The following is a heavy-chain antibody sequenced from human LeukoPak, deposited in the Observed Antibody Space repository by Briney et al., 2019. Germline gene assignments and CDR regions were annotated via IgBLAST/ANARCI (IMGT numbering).Heavy chain of an antibody. V-gene: IGHV3-11*04. J-gene: IGHJ6*04. D-gene: IGHD3-10*02. CDR2: ISSIGITI. CDR3: AELGITMIGGV. Sequence: PGGSLRLSCAASGFTFSDYYMTWIRQAPGKGLEWVSYISSIGITIYYADSVKGRFTISRDNAKNSLYPQMNSLRAEDTAVYYCAELGITMIGGVWGKGTTVTISS. CDR1: GFTFSDYY.